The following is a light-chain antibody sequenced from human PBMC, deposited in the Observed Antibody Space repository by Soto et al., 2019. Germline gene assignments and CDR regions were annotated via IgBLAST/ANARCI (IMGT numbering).Light chain of an antibody. J-gene: IGLJ1*01. Sequence: QSALTQSPSASGSPGQSVTISCTGTSNDIGGYNSVSWYQQHPGKAPKVMIYDVSKRPSGVPDRFSGSKSGNTASLTVSALQAEDEADYYCSSYTDRNNLVFGTGTKVTVL. CDR2: DVS. V-gene: IGLV2-8*01. CDR1: SNDIGGYNS. CDR3: SSYTDRNNLV.